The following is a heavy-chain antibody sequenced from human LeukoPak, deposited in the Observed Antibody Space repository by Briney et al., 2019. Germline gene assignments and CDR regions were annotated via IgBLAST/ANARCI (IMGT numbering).Heavy chain of an antibody. V-gene: IGHV1-18*04. CDR2: ISAYNGNT. CDR3: SLGYCSGGSCYYDY. Sequence: GASVKVSCKASGYTFTSYGISWVRQAPGQGLEWMGWISAYNGNTNYAQKLQGRVTMTTDTSTSTAYMKLRSLRSDDTAVYYCSLGYCSGGSCYYDYWGQGTLVTVSS. J-gene: IGHJ4*02. D-gene: IGHD2-15*01. CDR1: GYTFTSYG.